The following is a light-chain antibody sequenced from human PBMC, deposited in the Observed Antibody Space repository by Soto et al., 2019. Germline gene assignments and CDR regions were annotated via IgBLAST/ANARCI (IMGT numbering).Light chain of an antibody. CDR1: SSDVGGYNY. CDR3: SSYTSGSTFVV. J-gene: IGLJ2*01. CDR2: EVS. Sequence: QSALTQPASVSGSPGQSITISCTGTSSDVGGYNYVSWYQQHPGKAPKLMIHEVSNRPSEVSNRFSGSKSGNTASLTISGLQAEDEGNYYCSSYTSGSTFVVFGGGTKLTVL. V-gene: IGLV2-14*01.